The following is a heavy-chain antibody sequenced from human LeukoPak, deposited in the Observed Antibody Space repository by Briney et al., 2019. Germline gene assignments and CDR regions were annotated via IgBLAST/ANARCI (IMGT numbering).Heavy chain of an antibody. V-gene: IGHV3-23*01. CDR3: ARTPLIAVALPRYYGLDV. CDR1: GFPFSSYA. J-gene: IGHJ6*02. Sequence: GGSLRLSCAASGFPFSSYAMSWVRQAPGKGLEWVSVTVRSGGTTDYADSVKGRFTISRDNSKNTLYLQMNSLRAEDTAVYYCARTPLIAVALPRYYGLDVWGQGTTVTVSS. CDR2: TVRSGGTT. D-gene: IGHD6-19*01.